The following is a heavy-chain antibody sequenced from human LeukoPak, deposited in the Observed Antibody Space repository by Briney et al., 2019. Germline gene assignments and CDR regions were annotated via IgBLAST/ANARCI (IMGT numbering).Heavy chain of an antibody. J-gene: IGHJ5*02. CDR1: GGSISSGGYS. CDR3: ARLDYGGYKWFDP. Sequence: PSETLSLTCAVSGGSISSGGYSWSWIRQPPGKGLEWIGYIYHSGSTYYNPSLKSRVTISVDRSKNQFSLKLSSVTAADTAVYYCARLDYGGYKWFDPWGQGTLVTVSS. CDR2: IYHSGST. D-gene: IGHD4-23*01. V-gene: IGHV4-30-2*01.